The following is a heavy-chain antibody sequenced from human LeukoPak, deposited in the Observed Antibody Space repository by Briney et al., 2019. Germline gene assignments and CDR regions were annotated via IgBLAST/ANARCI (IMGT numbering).Heavy chain of an antibody. Sequence: ASVKVSCKASGYTFTSYDINWVRQATGQGLEWMGWMNPSSGNTGYAQKFQGRVTITRNTSISTAYMELSSLRSEDTAVYYCARGNRSDYDFWSGYLSYYYYYYMDVWGKGTTVTVSS. CDR1: GYTFTSYD. CDR3: ARGNRSDYDFWSGYLSYYYYYYMDV. CDR2: MNPSSGNT. D-gene: IGHD3-3*01. V-gene: IGHV1-8*03. J-gene: IGHJ6*03.